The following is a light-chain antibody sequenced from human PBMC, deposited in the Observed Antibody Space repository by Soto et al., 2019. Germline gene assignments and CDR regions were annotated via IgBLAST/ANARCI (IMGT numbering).Light chain of an antibody. J-gene: IGKJ4*01. CDR2: AAS. V-gene: IGKV1-39*01. CDR3: QQSYRTPLT. CDR1: QSISNN. Sequence: DIQMTQSPSSLSASVGDRVTITCRASQSISNNLNWYQQKPGKAPRLLIYAASSLQSGVPSRFSGSGSGTDFTLVINSLQPEDLTTYYCQQSYRTPLTFGGGTKVEIK.